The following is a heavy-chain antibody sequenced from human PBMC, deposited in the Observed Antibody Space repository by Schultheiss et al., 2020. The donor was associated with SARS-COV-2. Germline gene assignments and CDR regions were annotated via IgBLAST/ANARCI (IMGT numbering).Heavy chain of an antibody. D-gene: IGHD6-19*01. V-gene: IGHV3-23*01. Sequence: GGSLRLSCAASGFTFSSYAMSWVRQAPGKGLEWVSAISGSGGSTYYADSVKGRFTISRDNTKNSLFLQLNSLRAEDTALYYCAKSRGIAVAGPLGPDAFDIWGQGTMVTVSS. CDR1: GFTFSSYA. J-gene: IGHJ3*02. CDR2: ISGSGGST. CDR3: AKSRGIAVAGPLGPDAFDI.